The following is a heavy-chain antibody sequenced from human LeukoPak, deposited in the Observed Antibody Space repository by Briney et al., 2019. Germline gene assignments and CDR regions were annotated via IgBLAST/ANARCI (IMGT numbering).Heavy chain of an antibody. V-gene: IGHV4-4*02. CDR3: AKVGQPTSFDY. CDR2: IYHSGSV. Sequence: PSETLSLTCAVSGGSINGSEWWNWVRQPPGKGLEWIGEIYHSGSVYYNPSLNSRVTISVDRSKNQFSLNLTSVTAADTAVYYCAKVGQPTSFDYWGQGTLVTVSS. D-gene: IGHD3-16*01. J-gene: IGHJ4*02. CDR1: GGSINGSEW.